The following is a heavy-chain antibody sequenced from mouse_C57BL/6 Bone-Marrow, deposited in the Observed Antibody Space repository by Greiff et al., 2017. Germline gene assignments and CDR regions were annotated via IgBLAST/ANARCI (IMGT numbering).Heavy chain of an antibody. Sequence: EVQLVESGGGLVKPGGSLKLSCAASGFTFSSYAMSWVRQTPEKRLEWVATISDGGSYTNYPDNVKGRFTISRDNAKNNPYLQMGHLKSEDTAMYYCARSDYGSSYGFAYWGQGTLVTVSA. CDR2: ISDGGSYT. D-gene: IGHD1-1*01. J-gene: IGHJ3*01. CDR3: ARSDYGSSYGFAY. V-gene: IGHV5-4*01. CDR1: GFTFSSYA.